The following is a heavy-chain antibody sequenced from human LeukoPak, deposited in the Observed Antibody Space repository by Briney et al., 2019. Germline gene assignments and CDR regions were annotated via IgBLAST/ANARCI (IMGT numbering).Heavy chain of an antibody. D-gene: IGHD4-11*01. CDR3: ARRYSDYGYYFDY. CDR2: IYHSGGT. J-gene: IGHJ4*02. V-gene: IGHV4-38-2*02. CDR1: GGSISSGYY. Sequence: SETLSLTCTVSGGSISSGYYWGWIRQPPGKGLEWIGSIYHSGGTYYNPSLKSRVTISVDTSKNQFSLKLSSVTAADTAVYYCARRYSDYGYYFDYWGQGTLVTVSS.